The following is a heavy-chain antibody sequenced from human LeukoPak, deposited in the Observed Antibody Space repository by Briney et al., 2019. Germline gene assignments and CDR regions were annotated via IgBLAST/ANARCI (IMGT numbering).Heavy chain of an antibody. V-gene: IGHV3-53*01. Sequence: GGSLRLSCAGSGFTVSTNFMSWVRQAPGMGLEWVSTLYNDAFGSTTYYADSVTGRFTISRDNSQNTLFLQMSSLTAEDTAMYYCARELGGGGLRYFDYWGRGTLSPSPQ. D-gene: IGHD3-16*01. CDR1: GFTVSTNF. CDR3: ARELGGGGLRYFDY. J-gene: IGHJ4*02. CDR2: LYNDAFGSTT.